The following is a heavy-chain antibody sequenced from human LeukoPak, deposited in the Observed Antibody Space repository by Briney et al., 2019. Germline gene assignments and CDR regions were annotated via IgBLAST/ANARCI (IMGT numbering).Heavy chain of an antibody. CDR1: GFTFSSYS. Sequence: GGSLRLSCAASGFTFSSYSMNWVRQAPGKGLEWVSYISRSSSSIYYADSVKGRFTISRDNAKNSLYLQMSSLRAEDTAVYYCAREPADFGGNWFDPWGQGTLVTVSS. V-gene: IGHV3-48*01. J-gene: IGHJ5*02. CDR2: ISRSSSSI. CDR3: AREPADFGGNWFDP. D-gene: IGHD3-3*01.